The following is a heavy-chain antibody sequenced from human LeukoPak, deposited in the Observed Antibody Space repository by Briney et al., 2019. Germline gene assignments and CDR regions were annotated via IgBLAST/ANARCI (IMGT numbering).Heavy chain of an antibody. CDR1: GYTFTGYY. Sequence: ASVKVSCKASGYTFTGYYMHWVRQAPGQGLEWMGWMNPNSGDTKYAQKFQGRVTTTRDMSIGTAYLELSRLRSDDAAVYYCARSSGWLFVYWGQGTLVTVSS. V-gene: IGHV1-2*02. CDR3: ARSSGWLFVY. J-gene: IGHJ4*02. CDR2: MNPNSGDT. D-gene: IGHD6-19*01.